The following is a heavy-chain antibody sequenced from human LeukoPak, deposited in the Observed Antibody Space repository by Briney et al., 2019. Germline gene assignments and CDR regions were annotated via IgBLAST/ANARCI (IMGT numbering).Heavy chain of an antibody. CDR2: IHQSGST. Sequence: SETLSLTCTVSGGSIISYYWSWIRQPPGKGLEWIGYIHQSGSTNYNPSLKSRVTISADTSKNQFSLNLNSVTAADTAVYYCASASGSYPIYWGQGTLVTVSS. V-gene: IGHV4-4*09. CDR1: GGSIISYY. CDR3: ASASGSYPIY. J-gene: IGHJ4*02. D-gene: IGHD3-10*01.